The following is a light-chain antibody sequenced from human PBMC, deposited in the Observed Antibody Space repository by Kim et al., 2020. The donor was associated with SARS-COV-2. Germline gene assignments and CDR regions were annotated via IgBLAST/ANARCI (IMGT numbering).Light chain of an antibody. J-gene: IGLJ2*01. CDR3: QAWDSSPAVV. CDR1: KLGDKY. Sequence: SYELTQPPSVSVSPGQTARITCSGDKLGDKYVCWYQQKSGRSPVLVIYQDNKRPSGIPERFSGSNSGNTATLTISGTQAMDGANYYCQAWDSSPAVVFGGGTQLTVL. CDR2: QDN. V-gene: IGLV3-1*01.